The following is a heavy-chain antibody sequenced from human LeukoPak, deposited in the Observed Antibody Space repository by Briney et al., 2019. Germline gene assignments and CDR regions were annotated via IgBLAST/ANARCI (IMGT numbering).Heavy chain of an antibody. CDR3: ARATYSSSWYVDY. CDR1: GGPISSFY. J-gene: IGHJ4*02. CDR2: FYTSGST. V-gene: IGHV4-4*07. D-gene: IGHD6-13*01. Sequence: PSATLSLPLSVPGGPISSFYWSRSPQPAGKGLEGIGRFYTSGSTHYNPSLKRRVTMSVDTSKNQFSLKLSSVTAADTAVYYCARATYSSSWYVDYWGQGTLVTVSS.